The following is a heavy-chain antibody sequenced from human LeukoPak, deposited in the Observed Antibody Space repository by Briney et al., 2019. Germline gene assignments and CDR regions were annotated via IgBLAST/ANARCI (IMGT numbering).Heavy chain of an antibody. J-gene: IGHJ4*02. CDR2: ISAYNGNT. CDR1: GYTFTSYG. D-gene: IGHD2-2*01. V-gene: IGHV1-18*01. Sequence: ASVKVSCKASGYTFTSYGISWVRQAPGQGLEWMGWISAYNGNTNYAQKFQGRVTTTSDTSISTAYMELSSLRSDDTAVYYCARKSAARSTSEFDCWGQGTLVTVSS. CDR3: ARKSAARSTSEFDC.